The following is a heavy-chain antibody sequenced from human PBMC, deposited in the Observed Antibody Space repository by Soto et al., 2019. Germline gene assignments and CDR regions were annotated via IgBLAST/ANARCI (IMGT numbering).Heavy chain of an antibody. J-gene: IGHJ3*01. Sequence: QVTLKESGPVLVKPTETLTLTCSVSGFSLSNARMGVSWIRQPPGKALEWLAHIFSNGEKFYSSSLRTRLTISKDSSKSQVVLSMTNMDPVDTATYYCARMQDFGSIYLTVPLDVWGQGTMVTVSS. CDR1: GFSLSNARMG. D-gene: IGHD3-9*01. V-gene: IGHV2-26*01. CDR2: IFSNGEK. CDR3: ARMQDFGSIYLTVPLDV.